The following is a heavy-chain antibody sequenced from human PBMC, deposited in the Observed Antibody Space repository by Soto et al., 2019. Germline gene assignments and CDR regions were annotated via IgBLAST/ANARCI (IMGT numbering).Heavy chain of an antibody. Sequence: ASETLSLTCAVSGGSISSSNWRSWVRQPPGKGLEWIGEIYHSGSTNYNPSLKSRVTISVDKSKNQFSLKLSSVTAADTAVYYCARAQRCTNGVCPYYYYGMDVWGQGTTVTVSS. V-gene: IGHV4-4*02. CDR3: ARAQRCTNGVCPYYYYGMDV. J-gene: IGHJ6*02. CDR2: IYHSGST. CDR1: GGSISSSNW. D-gene: IGHD2-8*01.